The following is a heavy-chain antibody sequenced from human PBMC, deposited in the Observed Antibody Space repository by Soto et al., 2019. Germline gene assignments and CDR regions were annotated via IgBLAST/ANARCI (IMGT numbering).Heavy chain of an antibody. V-gene: IGHV3-33*01. CDR3: ARGSPPDY. CDR2: IWYDGSNK. CDR1: GFTFSSYG. J-gene: IGHJ4*02. Sequence: QVQLVESGGGVVQPGRSLRLSCAASGFTFSSYGMHWVRQAPVKGLEWVTVIWYDGSNKHYADSVKGRFTISRDNSKNTLYLQMNSLRAEDTAVYYCARGSPPDYWGQGTLVTVSS.